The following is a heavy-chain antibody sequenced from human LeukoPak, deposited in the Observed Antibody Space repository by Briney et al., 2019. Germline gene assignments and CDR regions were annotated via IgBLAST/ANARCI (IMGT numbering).Heavy chain of an antibody. CDR3: TRDVGAAGY. Sequence: PGGSLRLSCAASGFTFSNYWMQWVRQVPRKGLVWVSRINSDGSSRDYAETVKGRFTISRDNAKNTLYLQMNSLRAEDTAVYYCTRDVGAAGYWGQGTLVTVSS. V-gene: IGHV3-74*01. D-gene: IGHD6-13*01. J-gene: IGHJ4*02. CDR2: INSDGSSR. CDR1: GFTFSNYW.